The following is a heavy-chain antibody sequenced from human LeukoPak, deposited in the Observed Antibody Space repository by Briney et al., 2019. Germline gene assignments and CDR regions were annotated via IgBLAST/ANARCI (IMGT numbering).Heavy chain of an antibody. CDR3: VRTAREGDY. V-gene: IGHV3-11*01. CDR1: GFTFRDLY. Sequence: GGSLRLSCTASGFTFRDLYMSWIRQAPGKGLEFVSYIIPSGSDIIYADSVKGRFTISRDNAENSVFLQMNNLRGEDTAVYYCVRTAREGDYWGQGTLVTVSS. CDR2: IIPSGSDI. J-gene: IGHJ4*02. D-gene: IGHD1-26*01.